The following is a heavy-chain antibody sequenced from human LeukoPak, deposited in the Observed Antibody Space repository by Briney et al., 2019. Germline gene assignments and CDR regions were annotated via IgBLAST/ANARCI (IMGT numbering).Heavy chain of an antibody. D-gene: IGHD3-22*01. CDR3: ARDLSSGYYRYYFDY. J-gene: IGHJ4*02. Sequence: SQTLSLTCTVSGGSISSGAYYWSWIRQPPGKGLEWIGYIYYSGSTYYNPSLKSRVTISVDTSKNQFSLKLSSVTAADTAVYYCARDLSSGYYRYYFDYWGQGTLVTVSS. CDR1: GGSISSGAYY. V-gene: IGHV4-30-4*08. CDR2: IYYSGST.